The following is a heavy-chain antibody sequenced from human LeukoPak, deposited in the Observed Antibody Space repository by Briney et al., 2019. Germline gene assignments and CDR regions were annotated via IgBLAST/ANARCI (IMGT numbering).Heavy chain of an antibody. V-gene: IGHV3-7*03. Sequence: GGSLRLSCAASGFTFSSYWMSWARQAPGKGLEWVANIKQDGSEKYYVDSVKGRFTISRDNAKNSLYLQMNSLRAEDTALYYCAKPSGYNWNDGDWFDPWGQGTLVTVSS. CDR2: IKQDGSEK. CDR3: AKPSGYNWNDGDWFDP. CDR1: GFTFSSYW. J-gene: IGHJ5*02. D-gene: IGHD1-1*01.